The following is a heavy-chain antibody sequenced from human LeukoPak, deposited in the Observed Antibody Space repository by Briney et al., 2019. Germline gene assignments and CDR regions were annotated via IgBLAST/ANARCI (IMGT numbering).Heavy chain of an antibody. V-gene: IGHV3-23*01. CDR1: GFTFSSYP. D-gene: IGHD3-3*01. J-gene: IGHJ4*02. Sequence: GGSLRLSCAASGFTFSSYPMTWVRQAPGEGLEWVSTISGSGDTSFCADSVKGRFTISRDSSRNTLYLQMNSLTAEDTTVYYCVKAPLRGYYFWSGLSSFDCWGQGTLVTASS. CDR2: ISGSGDTS. CDR3: VKAPLRGYYFWSGLSSFDC.